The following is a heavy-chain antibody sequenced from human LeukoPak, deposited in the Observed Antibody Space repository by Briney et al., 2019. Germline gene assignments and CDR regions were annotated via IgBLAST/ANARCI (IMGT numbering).Heavy chain of an antibody. D-gene: IGHD3-3*01. CDR1: GFAFSTAW. CDR3: TTGWTVTTHDGY. CDR2: SKNRGDTWAT. V-gene: IGHV3-15*07. J-gene: IGHJ4*02. Sequence: GGSLRLSCAASGFAFSTAWMNWVRQAPGKGLEWVGRSKNRGDTWATDYAAPVTGRFTISRDESKNTLYLHMNNLRTEDTAVYYCTTGWTVTTHDGYWGQGALVTVSS.